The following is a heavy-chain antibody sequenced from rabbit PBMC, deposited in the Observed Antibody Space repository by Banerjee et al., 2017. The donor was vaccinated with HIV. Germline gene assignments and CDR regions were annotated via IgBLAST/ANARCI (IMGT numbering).Heavy chain of an antibody. CDR3: ARDLAAVIGWNFGL. J-gene: IGHJ4*01. D-gene: IGHD1-1*01. V-gene: IGHV1S45*01. CDR2: VSTGGRT. CDR1: GFSFSGSYW. Sequence: QEQLVESGGDLVKPEGSLTLTCTASGFSFSGSYWMWWVRQAPGKGLEYIGDVSTGGRTVYATWAKGRFTVSKTSSTTVTLQMTSLTAADTASYFCARDLAAVIGWNFGLWGPGTLVTVS.